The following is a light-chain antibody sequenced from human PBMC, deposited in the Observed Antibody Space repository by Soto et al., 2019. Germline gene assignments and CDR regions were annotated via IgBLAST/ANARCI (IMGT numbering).Light chain of an antibody. CDR1: QSISNL. J-gene: IGKJ4*01. CDR2: AAS. Sequence: DIQMTQSPSSLSASVGDRVTITCRASQSISNLLNWYQQKPGKAPKLLIYAASSLQSGVPARFSGSGSGTDFTLTISSLQPEDFATYYCQQSYSTPLTFGGGNKVEIE. V-gene: IGKV1-39*01. CDR3: QQSYSTPLT.